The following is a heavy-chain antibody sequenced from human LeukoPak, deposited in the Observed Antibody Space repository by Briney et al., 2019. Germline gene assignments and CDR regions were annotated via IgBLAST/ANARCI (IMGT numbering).Heavy chain of an antibody. CDR2: IYYSGST. D-gene: IGHD2-8*01. CDR3: ARVGWGYCTNGVCYHFDY. J-gene: IGHJ4*02. CDR1: GGSISSSSYY. Sequence: SETLSLTCTVSGGSISSSSYYWGWIRQPPGKGLEWIGSIYYSGSTYYNPSLKSRVTISVDTSKNQFSLKLSSVTAADTAVYYCARVGWGYCTNGVCYHFDYWGQGTLVTVSS. V-gene: IGHV4-39*07.